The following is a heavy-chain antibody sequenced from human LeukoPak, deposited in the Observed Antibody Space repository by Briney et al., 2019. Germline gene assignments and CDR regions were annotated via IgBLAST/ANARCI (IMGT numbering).Heavy chain of an antibody. J-gene: IGHJ5*02. D-gene: IGHD1-14*01. CDR3: ARDRNGNWFDP. V-gene: IGHV4-61*01. Sequence: PSETLSLTCTVSGGSVSSGSYYWSWIRQPPGKGLEWIGYIYYSGSTNYNPSLKSRVTISVDTSKNQFSLKLSSVTAADTAVYYCARDRNGNWFDPWGQGTLVTVSS. CDR2: IYYSGST. CDR1: GGSVSSGSYY.